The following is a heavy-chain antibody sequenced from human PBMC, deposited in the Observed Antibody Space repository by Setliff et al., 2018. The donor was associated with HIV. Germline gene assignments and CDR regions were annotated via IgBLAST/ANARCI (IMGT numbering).Heavy chain of an antibody. CDR1: GGTFSSYV. D-gene: IGHD3-10*01. CDR3: ARGLKAELLWFGELRPYYYYGMDV. V-gene: IGHV1-69*05. J-gene: IGHJ6*02. Sequence: GASVKVSCKASGGTFSSYVIGWVRQAPGQGPEWMGGIIPMYGVANYAQKFQGRVTITTDESTSTAYMELSSLRSEDTAVYYCARGLKAELLWFGELRPYYYYGMDVWGQGTTVTVSS. CDR2: IIPMYGVA.